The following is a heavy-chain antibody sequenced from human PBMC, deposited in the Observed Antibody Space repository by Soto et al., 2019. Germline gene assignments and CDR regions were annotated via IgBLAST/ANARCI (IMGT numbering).Heavy chain of an antibody. CDR3: ARTPHPLPYNDYVGYFIGV. CDR1: GFTFRGCA. J-gene: IGHJ6*04. D-gene: IGHD4-17*01. CDR2: ISGSGTNI. Sequence: EVQLLESGGGLVLPGGSLRLSCEASGFTFRGCAMSCVRQAPGKGPEWVSGISGSGTNIYYTDSVKGRFTVSRDDSKNKLFLKMNSLRAEDTAVYYCARTPHPLPYNDYVGYFIGVCGKGTTVAVSS. V-gene: IGHV3-23*01.